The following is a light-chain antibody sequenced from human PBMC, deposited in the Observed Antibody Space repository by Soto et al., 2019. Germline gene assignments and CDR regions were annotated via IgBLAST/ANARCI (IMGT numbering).Light chain of an antibody. CDR3: QYYESSLSGSV. J-gene: IGLJ1*01. V-gene: IGLV1-40*01. CDR2: GNS. Sequence: QSVLTHPPSVSGAPGQRVTISCTGSSSNIGAGYDVHWYQQLPGTAPKLLIYGNSNRPSGVPDRFSGSKSGTSASLAITGLQAEDEADYYCQYYESSLSGSVFGTGTKVTVL. CDR1: SSNIGAGYD.